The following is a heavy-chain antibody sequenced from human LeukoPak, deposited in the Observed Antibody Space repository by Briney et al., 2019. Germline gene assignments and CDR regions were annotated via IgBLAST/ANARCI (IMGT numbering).Heavy chain of an antibody. D-gene: IGHD3-22*01. V-gene: IGHV4-39*07. CDR2: IYYSGST. J-gene: IGHJ4*02. CDR3: ARDRYYYDSSGYPFDY. Sequence: SETLSLTCTVSGDSISSSHYYWGWIRQPPGKGLEWIGYIYYSGSTYYNPSLKSPVTISSDTSKNQFSLRLHSVTAADTAVYYCARDRYYYDSSGYPFDYWGQGTLVTVSS. CDR1: GDSISSSHYY.